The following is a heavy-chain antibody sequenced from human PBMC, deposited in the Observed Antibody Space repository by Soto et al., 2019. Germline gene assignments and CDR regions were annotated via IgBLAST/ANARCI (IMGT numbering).Heavy chain of an antibody. CDR2: IIPILGIA. J-gene: IGHJ4*02. D-gene: IGHD2-15*01. V-gene: IGHV1-69*04. Sequence: SVKVSCKASGGTFSSYTISWVRQAPGQGLEWMGRIIPILGIANYAQKFQGRVTITADKSTSTAYMELSSLRSEDTAVYYCARDLGGAASLGYCSGGSCYPAIYWGQGTLVTVSS. CDR1: GGTFSSYT. CDR3: ARDLGGAASLGYCSGGSCYPAIY.